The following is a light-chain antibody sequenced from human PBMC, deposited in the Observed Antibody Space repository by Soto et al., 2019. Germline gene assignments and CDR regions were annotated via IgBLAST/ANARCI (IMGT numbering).Light chain of an antibody. Sequence: EIVMTQSPATLSVSPGERATLSCRASQSVSSNLAWYQQKPGQAPRLIIYGASTRATGIPARFSGSGSGTEVTLTISSLQSEDFAVYYCQQYNNGPLYTFGQGTKLEIK. V-gene: IGKV3-15*01. CDR3: QQYNNGPLYT. CDR1: QSVSSN. CDR2: GAS. J-gene: IGKJ2*01.